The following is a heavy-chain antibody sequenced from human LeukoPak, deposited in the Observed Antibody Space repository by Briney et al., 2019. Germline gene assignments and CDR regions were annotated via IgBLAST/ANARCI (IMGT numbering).Heavy chain of an antibody. CDR2: ISWDGGST. CDR3: AKARGLYSSSWHYFDY. J-gene: IGHJ4*02. CDR1: GFTFDDYA. D-gene: IGHD6-13*01. V-gene: IGHV3-43D*03. Sequence: PGGSLRLSCAASGFTFDDYAMHWVRQAPGKGLEWVSLISWDGGSTYYADSVKGRFTISRDNSKNSLYLQMNSLRAEDTALYYCAKARGLYSSSWHYFDYWGQGTLVTVSS.